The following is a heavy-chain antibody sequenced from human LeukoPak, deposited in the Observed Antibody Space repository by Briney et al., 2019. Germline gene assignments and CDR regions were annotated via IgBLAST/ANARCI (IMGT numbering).Heavy chain of an antibody. J-gene: IGHJ4*02. CDR2: IWYDGSNK. CDR1: GFTFSSYG. CDR3: AKSVDSSLHFDY. D-gene: IGHD6-6*01. V-gene: IGHV3-33*06. Sequence: GGSLRLSRAASGFTFSSYGMHWVRQAPGKGLEWVAVIWYDGSNKYYADSVKGRFTISRDNSKNTLYLQMNSLRAEDTAVYYCAKSVDSSLHFDYWGQGTLVTVSS.